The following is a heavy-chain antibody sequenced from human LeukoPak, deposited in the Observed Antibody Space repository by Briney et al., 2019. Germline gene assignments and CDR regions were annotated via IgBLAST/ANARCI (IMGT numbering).Heavy chain of an antibody. CDR2: ISSSGSTI. D-gene: IGHD3-10*02. Sequence: GGSLRLSCAASGFTFSSYEMNWVRQAPGKGLEGVSYISSSGSTIYYADSVKGRFTISRDNAKNSLYLQMSSLRAEDTAVYYCAELGITMIGGVWGKGTTVTISS. J-gene: IGHJ6*04. CDR1: GFTFSSYE. CDR3: AELGITMIGGV. V-gene: IGHV3-48*03.